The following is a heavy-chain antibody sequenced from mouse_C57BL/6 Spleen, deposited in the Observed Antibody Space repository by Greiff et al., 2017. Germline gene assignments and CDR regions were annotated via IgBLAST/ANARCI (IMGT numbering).Heavy chain of an antibody. V-gene: IGHV3-1*01. Sequence: EVQGVESGPGMVKPSQSLSLTCTVTGYSITSGYDWHWIRHFPGNKLEWMGYISYSGSTNYNPSLKSRISITHDTSKNHFFLKLNSVTTEDTATYYCARGSYYSNPNAMDYWGQGTSVTVSS. D-gene: IGHD2-5*01. CDR1: GYSITSGYD. CDR2: ISYSGST. J-gene: IGHJ4*01. CDR3: ARGSYYSNPNAMDY.